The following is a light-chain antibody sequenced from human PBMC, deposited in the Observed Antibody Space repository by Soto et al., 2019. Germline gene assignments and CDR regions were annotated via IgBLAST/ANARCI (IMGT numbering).Light chain of an antibody. J-gene: IGKJ5*01. V-gene: IGKV3-15*01. Sequence: EIVMTQSPVTLSASPWESATLSCRASQSVDSNVAWYQQKPGQAPRLLIVGSFARATGIPARFSGSGSGSEFTLTISGLQSEDFAVYYCQQYNDRPPSTFGQGTRLEIK. CDR3: QQYNDRPPST. CDR2: GSF. CDR1: QSVDSN.